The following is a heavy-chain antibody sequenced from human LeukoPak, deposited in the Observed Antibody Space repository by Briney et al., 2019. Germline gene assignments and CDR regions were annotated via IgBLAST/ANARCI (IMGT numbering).Heavy chain of an antibody. J-gene: IGHJ2*01. CDR3: AKDLSGYGPYWYFDL. CDR1: GFTFSSYG. Sequence: GGSLRLSCAASGFTFSSYGMSWVRQAPGKGLEWVSSISGSVGTIHYADSVKGRFTISRDNSKNTLYLQMNNLRAEDSAVYCCAKDLSGYGPYWYFDLWGRGALVTVSS. D-gene: IGHD6-25*01. V-gene: IGHV3-23*01. CDR2: ISGSVGTI.